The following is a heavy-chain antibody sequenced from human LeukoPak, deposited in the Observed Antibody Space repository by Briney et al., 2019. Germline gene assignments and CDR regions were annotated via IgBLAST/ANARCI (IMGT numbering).Heavy chain of an antibody. CDR2: IKQDGSEK. CDR1: GFTFSAYA. D-gene: IGHD3-3*01. J-gene: IGHJ4*02. CDR3: ARWRGAQSEFEY. Sequence: PGGSLRLSCAAPGFTFSAYAMSWVRQAPGKGLEWVANIKQDGSEKEYVDSVKGRFTISRDNAKNSLYLQMISLRAEDTAVYYRARWRGAQSEFEYWGQGTLVTVSS. V-gene: IGHV3-7*01.